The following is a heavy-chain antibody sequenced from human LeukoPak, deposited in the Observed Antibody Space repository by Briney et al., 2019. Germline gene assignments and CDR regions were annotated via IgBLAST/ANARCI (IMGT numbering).Heavy chain of an antibody. CDR3: ARGPDHGGSYYHD. Sequence: GGSLRLSCAASGFTFGTSWMYWVRHAPGKGLVWVSRINSDGSRIEYADSVKGRFTISRDNAKNTLFLQLSSLRAEDTAVYYCARGPDHGGSYYHDWGQGTLVTVSS. CDR1: GFTFGTSW. V-gene: IGHV3-74*03. D-gene: IGHD1-26*01. J-gene: IGHJ4*02. CDR2: INSDGSRI.